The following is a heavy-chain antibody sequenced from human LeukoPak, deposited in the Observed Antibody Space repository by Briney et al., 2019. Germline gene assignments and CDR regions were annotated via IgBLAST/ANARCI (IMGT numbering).Heavy chain of an antibody. CDR2: IKQDGSEK. V-gene: IGHV3-7*04. Sequence: PGGSLRLSCAASGFTLSSYWMSWVRQAPGKGLEWVANIKQDGSEKYYVDSVKGRFTISRDNAKNSLYLQMNSLRAEDTAVYYCARGTIAAAGYYYFDYWGQGTQVTVPS. CDR3: ARGTIAAAGYYYFDY. D-gene: IGHD6-13*01. J-gene: IGHJ4*02. CDR1: GFTLSSYW.